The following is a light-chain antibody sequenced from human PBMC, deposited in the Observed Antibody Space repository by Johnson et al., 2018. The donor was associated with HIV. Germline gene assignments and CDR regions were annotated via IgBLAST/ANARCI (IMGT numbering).Light chain of an antibody. CDR2: EKN. Sequence: QSVLTQSPSVSAAPGQKVTISCSGSTSNIGNNYVSWYQQLPGTAPKLLIYEKNKRPSGIPDRFSGYKSGTSATLGITGLQTGDEADYYCGTWDNSLSTGGVFGTGTNVTVL. CDR1: TSNIGNNY. CDR3: GTWDNSLSTGGV. J-gene: IGLJ1*01. V-gene: IGLV1-51*02.